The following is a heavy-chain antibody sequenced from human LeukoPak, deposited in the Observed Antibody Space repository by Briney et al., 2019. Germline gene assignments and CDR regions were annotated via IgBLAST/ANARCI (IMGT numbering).Heavy chain of an antibody. V-gene: IGHV4-4*07. J-gene: IGHJ5*02. CDR2: IYTSGST. CDR3: ARAVLLWFGEFTDSNWFDP. Sequence: SETLSLTCTVSGGSISSYYWSWIRQPAGKGLEWIGRIYTSGSTNYNPSLKSRVTMSVVTSKNQFSLKLSSVTAADTAVYYCARAVLLWFGEFTDSNWFDPWGQGTLVTVSS. CDR1: GGSISSYY. D-gene: IGHD3-10*01.